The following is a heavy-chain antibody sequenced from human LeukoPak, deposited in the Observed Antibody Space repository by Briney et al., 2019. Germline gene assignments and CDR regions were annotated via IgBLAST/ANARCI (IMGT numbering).Heavy chain of an antibody. V-gene: IGHV1-18*01. J-gene: IGHJ4*02. CDR3: ARELYYYDSSGYLL. CDR2: ISAYNGNT. Sequence: ASVKVSCKASGYTFTSYGISWVRQAPGQGLEWMGWISAYNGNTNYAQKLQGRVAMTTDTSTSTAYMELRSLRSDDTAVYYCARELYYYDSSGYLLWGRGTLVTVSS. D-gene: IGHD3-22*01. CDR1: GYTFTSYG.